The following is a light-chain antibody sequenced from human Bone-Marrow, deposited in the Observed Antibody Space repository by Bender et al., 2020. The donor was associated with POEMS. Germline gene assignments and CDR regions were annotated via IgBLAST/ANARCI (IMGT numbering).Light chain of an antibody. CDR3: QAWDTYSVI. CDR1: DLGDKY. Sequence: SYEVTQPPSVSVSPGQTVSITCSGDDLGDKYVAWYQQKPGQSPVLVIYQDTKRPSGIPERFSGSNSGKTATLTISGTQAMDEADYYCQAWDTYSVIFGGGTKLTVL. CDR2: QDT. J-gene: IGLJ2*01. V-gene: IGLV3-1*01.